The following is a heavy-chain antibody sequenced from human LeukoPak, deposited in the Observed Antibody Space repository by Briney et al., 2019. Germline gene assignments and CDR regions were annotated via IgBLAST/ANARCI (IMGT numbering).Heavy chain of an antibody. V-gene: IGHV3-33*01. CDR2: IWYDGSNK. D-gene: IGHD4-17*01. CDR1: GFTFSSYG. CDR3: ARDRDSGDYTAAPGDY. Sequence: PGGSLRLSCAASGFTFSSYGMHWVRQAPGKGLEWVAVIWYDGSNKYYADSVKGRFTISRDSAKNSLYLQMNSLRDEDTAVYYCARDRDSGDYTAAPGDYWGQGTLVTVSS. J-gene: IGHJ4*02.